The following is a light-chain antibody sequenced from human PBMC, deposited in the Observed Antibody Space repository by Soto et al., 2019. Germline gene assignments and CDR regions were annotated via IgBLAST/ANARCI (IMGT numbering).Light chain of an antibody. CDR3: QQYNNWPWT. Sequence: EIVMTQSPATLSVSPGGRATLSCRASPSISDTLAWYQQKPGQAPRLLIHGASTRATGFPARFSGSGSGTDFTLTISSLQSEDFAVYYCQQYNNWPWTFGQGTKVEIK. V-gene: IGKV3-15*01. J-gene: IGKJ1*01. CDR1: PSISDT. CDR2: GAS.